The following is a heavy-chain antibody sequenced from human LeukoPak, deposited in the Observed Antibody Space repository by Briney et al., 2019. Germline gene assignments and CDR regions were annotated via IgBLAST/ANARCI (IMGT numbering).Heavy chain of an antibody. V-gene: IGHV3-13*01. CDR3: ARGFYGDSSYYYYYMDV. CDR2: IGTAGDT. D-gene: IGHD3-22*01. J-gene: IGHJ6*03. Sequence: PGVFLRLSCAASGFTFSSYDMHWVRQATGKGLEWVTAIGTAGDTYYPGSVKGRFTISRENAKNSLYLQMNSLRAGDTAVYYCARGFYGDSSYYYYYMDVWGKGTTVTVSS. CDR1: GFTFSSYD.